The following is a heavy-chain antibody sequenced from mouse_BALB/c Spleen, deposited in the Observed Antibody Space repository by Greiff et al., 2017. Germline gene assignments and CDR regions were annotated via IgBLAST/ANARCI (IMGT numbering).Heavy chain of an antibody. CDR2: INSNGGST. Sequence: EVKLVESGGGLVQPGGSLKLSCAASGFTFSSYGMSWVRQTPDKRLELVATINSNGGSTYYPDSVKGRFTISRDNARNILYLQMSSLRSEDTAMYYCARGAPYPAMDYWGQGTSVTVSS. CDR3: ARGAPYPAMDY. CDR1: GFTFSSYG. V-gene: IGHV5-6-3*01. D-gene: IGHD5-1*01. J-gene: IGHJ4*01.